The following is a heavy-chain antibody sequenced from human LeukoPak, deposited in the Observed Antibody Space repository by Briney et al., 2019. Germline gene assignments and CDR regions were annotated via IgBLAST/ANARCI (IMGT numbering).Heavy chain of an antibody. CDR2: IYYSGST. Sequence: SETLSLTCTVSGGSISSSSYYWGWNRQPPGKGLEWIGSIYYSGSTYYNPSLKSRVTISVDTSKNQFSLKLSSVTAADTAVYYCAREAYYDSSGYSRIDYWGQGTLVTVSS. D-gene: IGHD3-22*01. CDR3: AREAYYDSSGYSRIDY. CDR1: GGSISSSSYY. V-gene: IGHV4-39*01. J-gene: IGHJ4*02.